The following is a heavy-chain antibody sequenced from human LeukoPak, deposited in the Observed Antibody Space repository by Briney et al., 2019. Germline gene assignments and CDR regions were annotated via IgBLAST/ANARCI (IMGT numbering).Heavy chain of an antibody. D-gene: IGHD6-19*01. CDR1: GFTFSSYW. J-gene: IGHJ4*02. CDR2: IKQDGSGK. V-gene: IGHV3-7*03. CDR3: AREVSNGWYYFDY. Sequence: GGSLRLSCAASGFTFSSYWMTWVRQAPGKGLEWVANIKQDGSGKYHVDSVRGRLTISRDNAKTSLYLQMNSLRAEDTAVYYCAREVSNGWYYFDYWGQGTLVTVSS.